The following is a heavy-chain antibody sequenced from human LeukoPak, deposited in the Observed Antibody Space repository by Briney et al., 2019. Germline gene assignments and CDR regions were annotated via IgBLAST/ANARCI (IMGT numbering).Heavy chain of an antibody. D-gene: IGHD4-17*01. CDR3: ARDYDYGDYPGY. CDR1: RFTLSSYA. V-gene: IGHV3-23*01. Sequence: GGSLRLSCAASRFTLSSYAMSWVRQAPAKGLEWVSVISDSGDRTYYADSVKGRFTISRDNSKNTLYLQMNSLRAEDTALYYCARDYDYGDYPGYWGQGTLVTVSS. CDR2: ISDSGDRT. J-gene: IGHJ4*02.